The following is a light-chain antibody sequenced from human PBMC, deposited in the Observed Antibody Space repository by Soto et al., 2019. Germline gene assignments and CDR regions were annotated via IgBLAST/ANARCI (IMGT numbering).Light chain of an antibody. V-gene: IGLV4-69*01. Sequence: QLVLTQSPSASASLGASXXLTCTLSSGHSXYXXAWHQQQPEKGPRYLMKLNSDGSHSKGDGIPDRFSGSSSGAERYLTISSLQSEDEADYYCQTWGTGIRVFGGGTKLTVL. CDR1: SGHSXYX. CDR2: LNSDGSH. J-gene: IGLJ3*02. CDR3: QTWGTGIRV.